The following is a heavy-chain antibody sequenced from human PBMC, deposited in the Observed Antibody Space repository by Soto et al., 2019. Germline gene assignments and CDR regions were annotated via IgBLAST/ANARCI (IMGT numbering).Heavy chain of an antibody. CDR2: IYHSGST. Sequence: PSETLSLTCAVSGGSISSSNWWSWVRQPPGKGLEWIGEIYHSGSTNYNPSLKSRVTISVDKSKNQFSLKLSSVTAADTAVYYCAKRIEKYSSSSASLYWGQGTPVTVSS. J-gene: IGHJ4*02. D-gene: IGHD6-6*01. V-gene: IGHV4-4*02. CDR3: AKRIEKYSSSSASLY. CDR1: GGSISSSNW.